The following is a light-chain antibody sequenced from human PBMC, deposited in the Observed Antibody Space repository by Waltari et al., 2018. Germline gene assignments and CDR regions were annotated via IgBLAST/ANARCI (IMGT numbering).Light chain of an antibody. V-gene: IGKV1-6*02. CDR3: QQGYDFPCT. CDR2: RAS. J-gene: IGKJ4*01. Sequence: IQMTQSPSSLSASIGDTVTITCRARRDIANNLNWYQQQSGKAPKLLIYRASSLQSGVPSRLSGSGSGTDFSLTISSLQPEDFATYYCQQGYDFPCTFGRGTKVEIK. CDR1: RDIANN.